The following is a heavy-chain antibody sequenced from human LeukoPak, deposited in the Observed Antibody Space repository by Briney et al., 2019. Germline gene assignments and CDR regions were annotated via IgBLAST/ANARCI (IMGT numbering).Heavy chain of an antibody. D-gene: IGHD6-19*01. V-gene: IGHV3-23*01. CDR3: AKDGSAYSSGWFHFDY. CDR1: GFTFSSYA. Sequence: HPGGSLRLSCAASGFTFSSYAMSWVRQAPGKGLEWVSVISGSGGSTYYADSVKGRFTISRDNSKNTLYLQMNSLRAEDTAVYYCAKDGSAYSSGWFHFDYWGQGTLVTVSS. CDR2: ISGSGGST. J-gene: IGHJ4*02.